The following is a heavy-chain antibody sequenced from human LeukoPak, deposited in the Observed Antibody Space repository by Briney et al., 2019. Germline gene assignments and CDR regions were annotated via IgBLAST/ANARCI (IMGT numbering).Heavy chain of an antibody. D-gene: IGHD6-19*01. V-gene: IGHV3-21*01. CDR3: ARDSGWAVAGPGSWFDP. CDR2: ITSSGTYI. CDR1: GFTFNNYN. J-gene: IGHJ5*02. Sequence: GGSLRLSCATSGFTFNNYNMNWVRQAPGRALEWVSSITSSGTYIFYADSVKGRFTISRDNAKNSLYLQMNSLRAEDTAVYYCARDSGWAVAGPGSWFDPWGQGTLVTVSS.